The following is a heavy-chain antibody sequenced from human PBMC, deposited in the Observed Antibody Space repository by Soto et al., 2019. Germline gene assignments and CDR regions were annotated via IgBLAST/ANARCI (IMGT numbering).Heavy chain of an antibody. CDR2: INAGNGNT. Sequence: ASLKVSCKASGYTFTNYAIHWVREAPGQRLEWMGWINAGNGNTKYSQKFQGRVTITSDTSARTAYIELSSLRYAETAVYYCARVYGDHGYYYGMDVWGQGTTVTVSS. V-gene: IGHV1-3*01. J-gene: IGHJ6*02. CDR3: ARVYGDHGYYYGMDV. CDR1: GYTFTNYA. D-gene: IGHD4-17*01.